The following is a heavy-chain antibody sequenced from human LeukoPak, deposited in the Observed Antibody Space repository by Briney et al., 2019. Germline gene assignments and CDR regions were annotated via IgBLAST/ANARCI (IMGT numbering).Heavy chain of an antibody. CDR3: ARAKRETSTRPWTSGMDV. J-gene: IGHJ6*02. CDR2: ISGSGGTT. D-gene: IGHD3/OR15-3a*01. V-gene: IGHV3-23*01. Sequence: PGGSLRLSCAASGFTFSSSAMSWVRQAPGKGLEWVSAISGSGGTTYYADSVKGRFTISREDAENSVYLQMNGLRPEDTAIYYCARAKRETSTRPWTSGMDVWGQGTRVTVSS. CDR1: GFTFSSSA.